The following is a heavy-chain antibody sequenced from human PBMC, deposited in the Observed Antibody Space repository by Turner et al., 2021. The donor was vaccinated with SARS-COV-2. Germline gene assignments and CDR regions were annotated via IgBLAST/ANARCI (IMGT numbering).Heavy chain of an antibody. CDR2: IDGSGERT. Sequence: EVQLLESGGGLVQPGGSLRLSCAASGITFIAYGFNWVRQAPGKGVEWVSTIDGSGERTYYTDSVKGRFTISRNNSNNTVYLQMNSLRAEDTAVYYCATSGGARNFYWYLDIWGRGTLVTVSS. V-gene: IGHV3-23*01. D-gene: IGHD1-7*01. CDR1: GITFIAYG. J-gene: IGHJ2*01. CDR3: ATSGGARNFYWYLDI.